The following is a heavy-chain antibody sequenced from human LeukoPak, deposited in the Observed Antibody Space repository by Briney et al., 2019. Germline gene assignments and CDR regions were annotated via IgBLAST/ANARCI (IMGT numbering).Heavy chain of an antibody. J-gene: IGHJ4*02. CDR2: IYSGGST. Sequence: GGSLRLSCEVSGFTSGTYGLTYGLTWVRQAPGKGLEWVSVIYSGGSTYYADSVKGRFTISRDNSKNTLYLQMNSLRAEDTAVYYCARSDYGDYGGDYWGQGTLVTVSS. CDR1: GFTSGTYGLTYG. CDR3: ARSDYGDYGGDY. D-gene: IGHD4-17*01. V-gene: IGHV3-53*01.